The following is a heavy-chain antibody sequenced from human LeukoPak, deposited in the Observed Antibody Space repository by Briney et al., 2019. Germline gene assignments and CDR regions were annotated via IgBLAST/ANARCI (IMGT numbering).Heavy chain of an antibody. V-gene: IGHV4-30-4*01. CDR2: ISYSGST. D-gene: IGHD5-12*01. CDR1: GDSISSGDHY. CDR3: ARVLYGGYDWYWFDP. Sequence: SETLSLTCTVSGDSISSGDHYWSWIRQPPGKGLEWIGYISYSGSTYYSPSLKSRLNISVDTSKNQFSLKMTSVTAADTAVYYCARVLYGGYDWYWFDPWGQGTLVTVSS. J-gene: IGHJ5*02.